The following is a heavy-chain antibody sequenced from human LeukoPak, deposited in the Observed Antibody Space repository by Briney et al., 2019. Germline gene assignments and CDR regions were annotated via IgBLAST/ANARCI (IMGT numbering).Heavy chain of an antibody. J-gene: IGHJ4*02. D-gene: IGHD3-16*01. Sequence: GGSLRLSCAASGFTFTNYSVHWVRQAPGKGPEWLSYISSSSRTVFYADSVKGRFTISRDNAKKSLYLQMNSLRVEDTAMYYCATGAVAGGYWGQGTLVTVSS. CDR2: ISSSSRTV. CDR3: ATGAVAGGY. CDR1: GFTFTNYS. V-gene: IGHV3-48*04.